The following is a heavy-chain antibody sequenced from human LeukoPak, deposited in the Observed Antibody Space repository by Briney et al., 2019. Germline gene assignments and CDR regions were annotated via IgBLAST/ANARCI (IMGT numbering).Heavy chain of an antibody. J-gene: IGHJ4*02. CDR3: ARDSGPVDY. CDR2: ISYDGSNK. Sequence: GGSLRLSCAASGFTFSSYAMHWVRQAPGKGLEWVAVISYDGSNKYYADSVKGRFTISRDNSKNTLYLQMNSLRAEDTAVYYCARDSGPVDYWGQGTLVTVSS. V-gene: IGHV3-30-3*01. CDR1: GFTFSSYA. D-gene: IGHD1-26*01.